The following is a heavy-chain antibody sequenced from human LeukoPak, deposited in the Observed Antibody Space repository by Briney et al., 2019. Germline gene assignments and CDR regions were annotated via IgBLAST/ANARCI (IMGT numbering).Heavy chain of an antibody. Sequence: GASVTVSCKASGYTFTGYYMHWVRQAPGQGLEGMGWINPKSGGTNYAQKFQGRVTITRETSMSTVYMDMSSLRSDDTAVYYCARNLWFGESSDAFDMWGQGTMVTVSS. CDR2: INPKSGGT. J-gene: IGHJ3*02. CDR3: ARNLWFGESSDAFDM. D-gene: IGHD3-10*01. CDR1: GYTFTGYY. V-gene: IGHV1-2*02.